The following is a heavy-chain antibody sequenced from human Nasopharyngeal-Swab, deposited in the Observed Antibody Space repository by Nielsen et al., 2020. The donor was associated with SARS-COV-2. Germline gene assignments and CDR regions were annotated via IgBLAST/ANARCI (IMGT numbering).Heavy chain of an antibody. Sequence: WIRQPPGKGLEWVAVISYDGSNKYCADSVKGRFTISRDNSKNTLYLQMNSLRAEDTAVYCCARVRLTGYYSAYYYGMDVWGQGTTVTVSS. J-gene: IGHJ6*02. D-gene: IGHD3-9*01. CDR3: ARVRLTGYYSAYYYGMDV. CDR2: ISYDGSNK. V-gene: IGHV3-30*03.